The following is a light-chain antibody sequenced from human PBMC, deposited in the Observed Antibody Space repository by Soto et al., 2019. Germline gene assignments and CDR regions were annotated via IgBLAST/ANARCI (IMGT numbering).Light chain of an antibody. V-gene: IGKV1-5*03. J-gene: IGKJ1*01. CDR1: QSITDW. CDR2: KAP. CDR3: QQYKSYPWT. Sequence: DIQMTQSPSAQSASVGDRVIITCRASQSITDWLAWYQQKPGRAPRLLIYKAPSLESGVSSRFSGSRSGTEFTLTISSLEADDFATYYCQQYKSYPWTFGQGTKVEV.